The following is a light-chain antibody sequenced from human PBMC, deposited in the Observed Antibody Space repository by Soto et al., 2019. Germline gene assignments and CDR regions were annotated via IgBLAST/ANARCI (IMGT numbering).Light chain of an antibody. CDR3: QQYGRSPFT. Sequence: EIVMTQSPGTLSLSPGETATLSCRASQSVSSNYVAWFHQKPGQAPRLPIYGASSRATGVPDRLSASGSGTDFTLTISRLEPEDFAVYYCQQYGRSPFTFGPGTKVDIK. V-gene: IGKV3-20*01. J-gene: IGKJ3*01. CDR2: GAS. CDR1: QSVSSNY.